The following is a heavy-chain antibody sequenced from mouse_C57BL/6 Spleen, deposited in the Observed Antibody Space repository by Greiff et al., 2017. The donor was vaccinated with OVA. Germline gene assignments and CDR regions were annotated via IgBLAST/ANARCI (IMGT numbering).Heavy chain of an antibody. CDR2: ISSGGDYI. V-gene: IGHV5-9-1*02. CDR3: TRDEDDEFAY. D-gene: IGHD2-12*01. CDR1: GFTFSSYA. Sequence: EVMLVESGEGLVKPGGSLKLSCAASGFTFSSYAMSWVRQTPEKRLEWVAYISSGGDYIYYADTVKGRFTISRDNARNTLYLQMSSLKSEDTAMYYCTRDEDDEFAYWGQGTLVTVSA. J-gene: IGHJ3*01.